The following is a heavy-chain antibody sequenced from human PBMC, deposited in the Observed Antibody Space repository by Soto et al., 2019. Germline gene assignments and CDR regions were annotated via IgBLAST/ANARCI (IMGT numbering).Heavy chain of an antibody. J-gene: IGHJ4*01. CDR3: GAVEVSARVS. D-gene: IGHD1-1*01. Sequence: GGSMRVSCAASGLTISSYGMHWVRQAPGKGLEWVSSISSRSRSIYYADSLKSRLTSSLDTSKNHLSLTLTSVTAADTAVYYCGAVEVSARVSWGHGALVTVSS. V-gene: IGHV3-21*06. CDR1: GLTISSYG. CDR2: ISSRSRSI.